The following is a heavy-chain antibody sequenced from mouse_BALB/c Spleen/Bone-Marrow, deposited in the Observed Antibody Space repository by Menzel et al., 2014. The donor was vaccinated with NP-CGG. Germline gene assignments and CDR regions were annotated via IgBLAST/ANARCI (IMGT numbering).Heavy chain of an antibody. D-gene: IGHD2-4*01. J-gene: IGHJ3*01. Sequence: EVKLMESGAELVKPGASVKLSCTASGFNIKDTYMHWVKQRPEQGLEWIGRIDPANGNTKYDPKFQAKATITPDTSSNTAYLQLSSLTSEDTAVYYCARSGDYDKAWFAYWGQGTLVTVSA. CDR2: IDPANGNT. CDR3: ARSGDYDKAWFAY. V-gene: IGHV14-3*02. CDR1: GFNIKDTY.